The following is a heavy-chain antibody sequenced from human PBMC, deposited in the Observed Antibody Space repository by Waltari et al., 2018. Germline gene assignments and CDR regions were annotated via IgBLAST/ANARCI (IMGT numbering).Heavy chain of an antibody. CDR2: INHSGSP. CDR1: GRSFSGYY. CDR3: AHLNDFDAFDI. D-gene: IGHD2-21*02. J-gene: IGHJ3*02. Sequence: QVQLQPWGAGLLKPSETLSLTCAVYGRSFSGYYWSWIRQPPGKGLEWIGEINHSGSPNYNPSLKSRVTISVDTSKNQFSLKLSSVTAADTAIYYCAHLNDFDAFDIWGQGTMVTVSS. V-gene: IGHV4-34*01.